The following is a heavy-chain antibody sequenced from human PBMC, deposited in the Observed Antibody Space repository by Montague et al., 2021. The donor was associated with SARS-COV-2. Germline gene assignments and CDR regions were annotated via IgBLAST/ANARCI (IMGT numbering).Heavy chain of an antibody. CDR1: SGSFRGYY. D-gene: IGHD3-10*01. J-gene: IGHJ6*02. CDR3: ARLGAITLVRGITKADFSNYRKDV. CDR2: INHSGRT. V-gene: IGHV4-34*01. Sequence: SETLSPTCAVSSGSFRGYYWSWIRQPPGKGLEWIGEINHSGRTTXNPSLESRVSISVDTSNKRFSLKVTSVTAADTAVYYCARLGAITLVRGITKADFSNYRKDVRGQGNPVTGSS.